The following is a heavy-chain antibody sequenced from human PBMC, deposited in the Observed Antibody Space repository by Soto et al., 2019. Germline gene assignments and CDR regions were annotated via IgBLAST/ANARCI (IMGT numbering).Heavy chain of an antibody. J-gene: IGHJ6*02. D-gene: IGHD6-13*01. Sequence: PGGSLRLSCAASGFTFSTYDMNWVRQAPGKGLEWVSTIGGLTGYIYYADSLKGRFTISRDNAKNSLYPQMNSLRAEDTAVYYCARGWRVGAGGKFYYGLDVWGQGTTVTVSS. CDR2: IGGLTGYI. CDR3: ARGWRVGAGGKFYYGLDV. V-gene: IGHV3-21*01. CDR1: GFTFSTYD.